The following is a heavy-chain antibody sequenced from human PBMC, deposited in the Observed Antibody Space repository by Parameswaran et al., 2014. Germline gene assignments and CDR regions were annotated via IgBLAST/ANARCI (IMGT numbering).Heavy chain of an antibody. V-gene: IGHV4-59*08. CDR2: IYYSGST. CDR1: AISSA. J-gene: IGHJ6*02. Sequence: AISSARWIRQPPGKGLEWIGYIYYSGSTNYNPSLKSRVTISVDTSKNQFSLKLSSVTAADTAVYYCARLKHFWSGYYNYYGMDVWGQGTTVTVSS. CDR3: ARLKHFWSGYYNYYGMDV. D-gene: IGHD3-3*02.